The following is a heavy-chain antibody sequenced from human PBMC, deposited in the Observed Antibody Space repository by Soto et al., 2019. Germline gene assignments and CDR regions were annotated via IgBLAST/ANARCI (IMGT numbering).Heavy chain of an antibody. CDR3: AESGSHRLYYFDY. CDR1: GFTLWSHA. D-gene: IGHD1-26*01. J-gene: IGHJ4*02. CDR2: ISGSGGST. V-gene: IGHV3-23*01. Sequence: GGALRPSRAASGFTLWSHAMSWGRPAPGKGLEWVSAISGSGGSTYYADSAKGRFTISRDNSKNTLYLQMNSLRAEDTAVYYCAESGSHRLYYFDYWGQGTLVTVSS.